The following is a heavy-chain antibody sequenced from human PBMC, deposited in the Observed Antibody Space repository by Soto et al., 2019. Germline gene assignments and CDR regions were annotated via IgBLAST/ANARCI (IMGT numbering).Heavy chain of an antibody. V-gene: IGHV1-69*13. J-gene: IGHJ6*02. CDR1: GGNFRSEA. CDR2: IIPMFSTP. CDR3: ARAQFSDILTANDYGMDV. D-gene: IGHD3-9*01. Sequence: SVKVSCKASGGNFRSEAISWVRQAPGHGLEWMGRIIPMFSTPHYAQKFQGRATIIADESTTTVNMEMRGLTYEDTAVYYCARAQFSDILTANDYGMDVWGQGTSVTVSS.